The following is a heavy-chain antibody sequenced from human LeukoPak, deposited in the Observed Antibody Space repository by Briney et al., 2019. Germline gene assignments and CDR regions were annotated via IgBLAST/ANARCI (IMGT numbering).Heavy chain of an antibody. CDR2: IHPNSGDT. D-gene: IGHD2-15*01. V-gene: IGHV1-2*02. Sequence: ASVKVSCKASGYSFTGYYLHWVRQAPGQGLEWMGWIHPNSGDTNYVQKFQGRVTMTRDTSISTAYMELSRLRSDDTAVYYCARPYCSGGSCYPFDYWGQGTLVTVSS. CDR1: GYSFTGYY. J-gene: IGHJ4*02. CDR3: ARPYCSGGSCYPFDY.